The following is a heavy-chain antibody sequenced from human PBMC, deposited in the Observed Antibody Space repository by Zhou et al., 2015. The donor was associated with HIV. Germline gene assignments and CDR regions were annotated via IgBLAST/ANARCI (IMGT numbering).Heavy chain of an antibody. V-gene: IGHV1-18*01. CDR3: TRGRWEVPDAY. J-gene: IGHJ4*02. CDR2: INADNGKT. CDR1: GYAFTYYA. Sequence: QVLLVQSGAEVKKPGASVKVSCKTSGYAFTYYAISWVRQAPGQGLEWMGWINADNGKTNYAQKFQGRVTLTTDRSTRTAYMELSGLTSEDTAMYYCTRGRWEVPDAYWGQGTLVTVSP. D-gene: IGHD1-26*01.